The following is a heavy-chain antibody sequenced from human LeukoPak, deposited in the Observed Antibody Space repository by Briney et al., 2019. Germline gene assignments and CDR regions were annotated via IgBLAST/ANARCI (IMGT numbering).Heavy chain of an antibody. CDR3: AYSNNLNY. J-gene: IGHJ4*02. D-gene: IGHD6-13*01. CDR1: GLTFSGQW. CDR2: IKHGGSEK. V-gene: IGHV3-7*01. Sequence: GGSLRLSCAVSGLTFSGQWMNWVRQAPGQGLEWVANIKHGGSEKYYVDSVKGRFTISREDAKSSLSLQMNGVRAEDTAVYYCAYSNNLNYWGQGTLVTVSS.